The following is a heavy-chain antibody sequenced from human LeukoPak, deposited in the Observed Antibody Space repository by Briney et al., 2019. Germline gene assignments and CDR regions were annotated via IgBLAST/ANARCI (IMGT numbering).Heavy chain of an antibody. Sequence: ASVKVSCKTCGYTFASYYIHWVRQDPGQGLEWMGTINPSGGSTTYAQKFQGRVAMTRDTSSSTIYMELSGLRSEDTAVYYCAKDLATVMRYYYNGMDVWGQGTTVTVSS. D-gene: IGHD4-4*01. CDR1: GYTFASYY. CDR2: INPSGGST. CDR3: AKDLATVMRYYYNGMDV. J-gene: IGHJ6*02. V-gene: IGHV1-46*01.